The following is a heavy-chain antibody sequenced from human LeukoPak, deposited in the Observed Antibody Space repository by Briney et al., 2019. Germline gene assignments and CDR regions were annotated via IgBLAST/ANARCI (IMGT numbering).Heavy chain of an antibody. CDR3: ARHPSYGSGSYGYVDY. V-gene: IGHV4-59*08. Sequence: SETLSLTCTVSGGSISSHYWSWIRQPPGKGLEWVGDIYYSGSNNYNPSLKNRVTISVDTSKNQFSLKLSSVTAAETAVYYCARHPSYGSGSYGYVDYWGQGTLVTVSS. D-gene: IGHD3-10*01. CDR2: IYYSGSN. J-gene: IGHJ4*02. CDR1: GGSISSHY.